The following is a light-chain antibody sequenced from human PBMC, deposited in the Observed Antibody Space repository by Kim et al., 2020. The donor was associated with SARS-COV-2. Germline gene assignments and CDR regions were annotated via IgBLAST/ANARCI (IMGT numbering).Light chain of an antibody. J-gene: IGKJ4*01. CDR2: DAS. Sequence: LAPGQRATLCGSASQNVSSYLAWYQQRPGQVPRLLIYDASNRATGIQARFSGTGSGTDFTLTSSSLEPEDVAVYYWQQRDKWPLTFGGGTKVDIK. V-gene: IGKV3-11*01. CDR3: QQRDKWPLT. CDR1: QNVSSY.